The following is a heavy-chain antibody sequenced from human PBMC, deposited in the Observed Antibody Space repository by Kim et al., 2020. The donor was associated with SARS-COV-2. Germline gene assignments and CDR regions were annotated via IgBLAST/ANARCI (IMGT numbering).Heavy chain of an antibody. Sequence: SETLSLTCTVSGDSINPYYWSWIRQPPGKGLEWIGYVHYKGSTNYNPSLESRVTISIDTSKNEFSLKLNSVTAADTAMYYCARGEGRGTLGNYRTRRVDYGGRGSLVTVPS. V-gene: IGHV4-59*13. D-gene: IGHD3-10*01. CDR2: VHYKGST. J-gene: IGHJ4*02. CDR3: ARGEGRGTLGNYRTRRVDY. CDR1: GDSINPYY.